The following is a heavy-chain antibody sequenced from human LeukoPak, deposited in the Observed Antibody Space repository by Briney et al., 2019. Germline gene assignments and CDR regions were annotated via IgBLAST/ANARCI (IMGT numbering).Heavy chain of an antibody. CDR1: GGSISSGSYY. CDR3: GRCSGSSLPPLNYFDY. CDR2: IYTSGST. D-gene: IGHD1-26*01. Sequence: SQTLSLTCTVSGGSISSGSYYWSWIRQPAGKGLEWIGRIYTSGSTNYNPSLKSRVTISVDTSKNQFSLKLSSVTAADTAVYYCGRCSGSSLPPLNYFDYGGQEPLVTVSS. V-gene: IGHV4-61*02. J-gene: IGHJ4*02.